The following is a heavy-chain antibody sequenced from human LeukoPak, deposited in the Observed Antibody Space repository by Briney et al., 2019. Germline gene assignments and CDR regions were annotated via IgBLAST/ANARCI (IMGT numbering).Heavy chain of an antibody. CDR2: INHSGST. CDR1: GGSFSGYY. CDR3: ASSTYYDFWSGYSLGMDV. Sequence: DPSETLSLTCAVYGGSFSGYYWSWIRQPPGKGLEWIGEINHSGSTNYNPSLKSRVTISVDTSKNQFSLKLSSVTAADTAMYYCASSTYYDFWSGYSLGMDVWGQGTTVTVSS. D-gene: IGHD3-3*01. J-gene: IGHJ6*02. V-gene: IGHV4-34*01.